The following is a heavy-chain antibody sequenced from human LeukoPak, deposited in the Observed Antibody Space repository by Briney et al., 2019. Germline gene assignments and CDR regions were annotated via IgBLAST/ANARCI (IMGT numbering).Heavy chain of an antibody. CDR1: GFTFASSD. CDR2: ISYDGSNQ. V-gene: IGHV3-33*01. J-gene: IGHJ5*02. Sequence: PERSLRLSCAASGFTFASSDIHWVRQAPGKGLEWVAVISYDGSNQYYVDSVKGRFTISRDNSKNTLYLQMNSLRAEDTAVYYCARGVSYPSSWYVYNGFAPWGKGTLVTVSS. D-gene: IGHD6-13*01. CDR3: ARGVSYPSSWYVYNGFAP.